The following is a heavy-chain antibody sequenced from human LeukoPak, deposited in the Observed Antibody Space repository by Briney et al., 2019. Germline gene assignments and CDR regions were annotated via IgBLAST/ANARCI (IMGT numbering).Heavy chain of an antibody. D-gene: IGHD5-24*01. CDR1: GFTFSSYE. J-gene: IGHJ5*02. CDR2: ISYDGSNE. Sequence: GSLRLSCAASGFTFSSYELNWVRQAPGKGLEWVAVISYDGSNEYYAGSVKGRFTISRDNSKNTLYLQMNSLRAEDTAVYYCAKDEDAWGQGTLVTVSS. V-gene: IGHV3-30*04. CDR3: AKDEDA.